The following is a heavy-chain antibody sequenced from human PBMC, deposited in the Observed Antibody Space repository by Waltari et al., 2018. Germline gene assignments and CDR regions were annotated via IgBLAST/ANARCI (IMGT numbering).Heavy chain of an antibody. CDR2: INHSGST. V-gene: IGHV4-34*01. CDR1: GGSFSGYY. Sequence: QVQLQQWGAGLLKPSETLSLTCAVYGGSFSGYYWSWIRQPPGKGLEWSGEINHSGSTNYNPSRKSRVTISVDTSKNQFSLKLSSVTAADTAVYYCARARGSAHAFDIWGQGTMVTVSS. D-gene: IGHD6-6*01. J-gene: IGHJ3*02. CDR3: ARARGSAHAFDI.